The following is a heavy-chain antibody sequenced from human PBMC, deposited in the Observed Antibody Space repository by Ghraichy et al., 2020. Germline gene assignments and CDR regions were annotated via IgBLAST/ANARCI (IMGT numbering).Heavy chain of an antibody. J-gene: IGHJ4*02. CDR2: ISWNSGSI. CDR3: AKEASPGVDAPPDY. Sequence: GGSLRLSCAASGFTFDDYAMHWVRQAPGKGLEWVSGISWNSGSIGYADSVKGRFTISRDNAKNSLYLQMNSLRAEDTALYYCAKEASPGVDAPPDYWGQGTLVTVSS. D-gene: IGHD2-2*01. V-gene: IGHV3-9*01. CDR1: GFTFDDYA.